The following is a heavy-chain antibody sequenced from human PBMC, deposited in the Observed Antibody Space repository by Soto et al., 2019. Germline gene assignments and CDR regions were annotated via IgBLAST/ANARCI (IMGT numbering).Heavy chain of an antibody. CDR3: APFYGSARGGAGVFGY. Sequence: QVQLVQSGAEVKKPGSSVKVSCKASGGTFSSYTISWVRQAPGQGLEWMGRIIPILGIANYAQKFQGRVTITADKSTSTAYMELSSLRSEDTAVYYCAPFYGSARGGAGVFGYWGQGTLVTVSS. CDR1: GGTFSSYT. D-gene: IGHD3-10*01. CDR2: IIPILGIA. V-gene: IGHV1-69*02. J-gene: IGHJ4*02.